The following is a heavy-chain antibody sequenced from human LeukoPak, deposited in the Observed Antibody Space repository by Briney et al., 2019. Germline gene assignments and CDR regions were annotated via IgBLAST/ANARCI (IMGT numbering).Heavy chain of an antibody. CDR1: GGSISSYY. CDR2: IYYSGST. Sequence: SETLSLTCTVSGGSISSYYWSWIRQPPGKGLEWIGYIYYSGSTNYNPSLKSRVTISVDTSKNQFSLKLSSVTAADTAVYYCASIAAAGYYYYGMDVWGQGTTVIVSS. D-gene: IGHD6-13*01. CDR3: ASIAAAGYYYYGMDV. V-gene: IGHV4-59*01. J-gene: IGHJ6*02.